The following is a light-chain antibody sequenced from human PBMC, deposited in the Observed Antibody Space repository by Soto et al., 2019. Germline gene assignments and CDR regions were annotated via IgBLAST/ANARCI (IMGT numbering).Light chain of an antibody. CDR2: DVT. Sequence: QSVLTQPRSVSGSPGQSVTISCTGTSSDVGGYNYVSWYRQHPGKAPELMIYDVTKRPSGVPDRFSGSKSGNTASLTISGLQAEDEADYYCCSYAGTYIYVFGTGTKVTVL. CDR1: SSDVGGYNY. J-gene: IGLJ1*01. CDR3: CSYAGTYIYV. V-gene: IGLV2-11*01.